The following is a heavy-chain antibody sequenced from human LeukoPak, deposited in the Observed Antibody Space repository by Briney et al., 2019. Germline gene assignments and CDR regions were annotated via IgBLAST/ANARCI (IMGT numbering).Heavy chain of an antibody. CDR1: GFTFSSYG. CDR2: IRYDGSNK. CDR3: AKDLTTMMPRHFDY. Sequence: PGGSLRLSCAASGFTFSSYGMHWVRQAPGKGLEWVAFIRYDGSNKYYADSVKGRFTISRDNSKNTLYLQMNSLRAEDTAVYYCAKDLTTMMPRHFDYWGQGTLVTVSS. J-gene: IGHJ4*02. V-gene: IGHV3-30*02. D-gene: IGHD3-22*01.